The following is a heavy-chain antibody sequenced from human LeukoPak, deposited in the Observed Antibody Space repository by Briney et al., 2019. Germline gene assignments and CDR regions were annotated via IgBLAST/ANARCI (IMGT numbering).Heavy chain of an antibody. CDR1: GGSFSGYY. V-gene: IGHV4-34*01. J-gene: IGHJ6*02. CDR2: INHSGST. D-gene: IGHD6-13*01. CDR3: ASGYSSSWYFEYYGMDV. Sequence: PSETLSLTCAVYGGSFSGYYWSWLRQPPGKGLEWIGEINHSGSTNYNPSLKSRVTISVDTSKNQFSLKLSSVTAADTAVYYCASGYSSSWYFEYYGMDVWGQGTTVTVSS.